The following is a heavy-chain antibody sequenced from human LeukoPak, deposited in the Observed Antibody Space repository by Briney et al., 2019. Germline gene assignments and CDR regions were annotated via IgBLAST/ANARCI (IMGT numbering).Heavy chain of an antibody. V-gene: IGHV3-30-3*01. CDR2: ISYDGSNK. D-gene: IGHD6-19*01. J-gene: IGHJ4*02. CDR3: ARDHTSSGWPLFDY. CDR1: GFTFSSYA. Sequence: GGSLRLSCAASGFTFSSYAMSWVRQAPGKGLEWVAVISYDGSNKYYADSVKGRFTISRDNSKNTLYLQMNSLRAEDTAVYYCARDHTSSGWPLFDYWGQGTLVTVSS.